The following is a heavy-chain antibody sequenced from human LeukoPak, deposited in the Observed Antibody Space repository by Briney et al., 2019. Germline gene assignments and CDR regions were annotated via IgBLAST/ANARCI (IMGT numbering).Heavy chain of an antibody. CDR1: GFTVSSNY. CDR2: IYSGGST. D-gene: IGHD3-22*01. J-gene: IGHJ4*02. V-gene: IGHV3-66*01. Sequence: GGSLRLSCAASGFTVSSNYMSWVRRAPGKGLEGVSVIYSGGSTYYADSVKGRFTISRDNSKNTLYLQMNSLRAEDTAVYYCAREDSSGYYSYADWGQGTLVTVSS. CDR3: AREDSSGYYSYAD.